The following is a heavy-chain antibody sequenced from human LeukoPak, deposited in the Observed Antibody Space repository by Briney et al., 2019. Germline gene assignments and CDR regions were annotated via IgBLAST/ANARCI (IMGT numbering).Heavy chain of an antibody. CDR2: ISAYNGNT. D-gene: IGHD3-22*01. J-gene: IGHJ3*02. CDR1: GYTFISYE. Sequence: ASVKVSCKASGYTFISYEINWVRQAPGQGLEWMGWISAYNGNTNYAQKFQGRVTMTEDTSTDTAYMELSSLRSEDTAVYYCATVSFPVSYYDSSGYYSFAFDIWGQGTMVTVSS. CDR3: ATVSFPVSYYDSSGYYSFAFDI. V-gene: IGHV1-18*01.